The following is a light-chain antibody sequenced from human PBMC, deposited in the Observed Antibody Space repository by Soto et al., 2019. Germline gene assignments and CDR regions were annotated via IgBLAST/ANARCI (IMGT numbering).Light chain of an antibody. CDR1: QSISSN. Sequence: EIVLTPSPGTLSLSPGERATLSCRASQSISSNLAWYQQTPGQAPRLLIYYTSNRATGIPARFSGSGSGTDFTLTINSLAPEDFAIYYCHQRQSWPRTFGQGTKVDIK. CDR3: HQRQSWPRT. J-gene: IGKJ1*01. V-gene: IGKV3-11*01. CDR2: YTS.